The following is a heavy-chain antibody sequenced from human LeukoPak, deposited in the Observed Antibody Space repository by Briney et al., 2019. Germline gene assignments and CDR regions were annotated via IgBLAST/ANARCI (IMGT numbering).Heavy chain of an antibody. CDR1: GYTFTSYG. J-gene: IGHJ6*03. CDR2: ISAYNGNT. D-gene: IGHD6-13*01. CDR3: ARLGVSSSWSYYYYYCMDV. Sequence: GASVKVSCKASGYTFTSYGISWVRQAPGQGLEWMGWISAYNGNTNYAQKLQGRVTMTTDTSTSTAYMELRSLRSDDTAVYYCARLGVSSSWSYYYYYCMDVWGKGTTVTISS. V-gene: IGHV1-18*01.